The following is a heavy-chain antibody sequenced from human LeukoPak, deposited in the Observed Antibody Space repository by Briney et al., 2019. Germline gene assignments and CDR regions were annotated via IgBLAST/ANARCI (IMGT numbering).Heavy chain of an antibody. CDR1: GGSFSGYY. J-gene: IGHJ4*02. Sequence: SETLSLTCAVYGGSFSGYYWSWIRQPPGKGLEWIGEINHSGSTNYNPSLKSRVTISVDTSKNQFSLKLSSVTAADTAVYYCARGEKYTAMGGYYFDYWGQGTLVTVSS. V-gene: IGHV4-34*01. D-gene: IGHD5-18*01. CDR2: INHSGST. CDR3: ARGEKYTAMGGYYFDY.